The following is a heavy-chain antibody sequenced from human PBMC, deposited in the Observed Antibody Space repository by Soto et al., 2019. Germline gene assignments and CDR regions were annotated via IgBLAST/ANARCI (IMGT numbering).Heavy chain of an antibody. J-gene: IGHJ5*02. D-gene: IGHD4-17*01. CDR1: GGTFSSYT. Sequence: QVQLVQSGAEVKKPGSSVKVSCKASGGTFSSYTISWVRQAPGQGLEWMGRIIPILGIANYAQKFQGRVTITAXXSXSXXYMELRSLRSEDTAVYYCARDGDYGGNSWRDWFDPWGQGTLVTVSS. CDR3: ARDGDYGGNSWRDWFDP. CDR2: IIPILGIA. V-gene: IGHV1-69*08.